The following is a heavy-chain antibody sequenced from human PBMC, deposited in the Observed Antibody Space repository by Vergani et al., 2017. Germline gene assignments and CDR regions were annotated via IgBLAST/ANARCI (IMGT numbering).Heavy chain of an antibody. V-gene: IGHV3-9*01. CDR3: ARVGQGYDSSGYHPYYFDY. J-gene: IGHJ4*02. CDR1: GFTFDDYA. Sequence: EVQLVESGGGLVQPGRSLRLSCAASGFTFDDYAMHWVRQAPGKGLEWVSGISWNSGSIGYADSVKGRFTISRDNAKNSLYLQMNSLRAEDTALYYCARVGQGYDSSGYHPYYFDYWGQGTLVTVSS. CDR2: ISWNSGSI. D-gene: IGHD3-22*01.